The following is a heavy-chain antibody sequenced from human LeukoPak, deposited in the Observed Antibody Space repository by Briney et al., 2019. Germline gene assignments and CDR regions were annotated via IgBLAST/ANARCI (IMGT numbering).Heavy chain of an antibody. CDR3: ARTYGSGSYYSDYFDY. V-gene: IGHV3-11*04. CDR2: ISSSGSTI. CDR1: GFTFSDYY. D-gene: IGHD3-10*01. J-gene: IGHJ4*02. Sequence: GGSLRLSCAASGFTFSDYYMSWIRQAPGKGLEWVSYISSSGSTIYYADSVKGRFTISRDNAKNSLYLQMNSLRAEDTAVYYCARTYGSGSYYSDYFDYWGQGTLVTVFS.